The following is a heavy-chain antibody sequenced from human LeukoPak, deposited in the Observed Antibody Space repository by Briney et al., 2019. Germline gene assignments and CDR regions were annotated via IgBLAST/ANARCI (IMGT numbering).Heavy chain of an antibody. CDR2: IYHSGST. Sequence: SETLSLTCTVSGYSISSGYYWGWIRQPPGKGLEWIGSIYHSGSTYYNPSLKSRVTISVDTSKNQFSLKLSSVTAADTAVYYCARDRRGYSYGFDYWGQGTPVTVSS. CDR1: GYSISSGYY. D-gene: IGHD5-18*01. CDR3: ARDRRGYSYGFDY. V-gene: IGHV4-38-2*02. J-gene: IGHJ4*02.